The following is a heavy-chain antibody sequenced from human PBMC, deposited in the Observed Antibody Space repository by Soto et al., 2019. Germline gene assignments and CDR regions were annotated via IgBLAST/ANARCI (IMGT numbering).Heavy chain of an antibody. CDR1: GFTFSSYG. Sequence: GSLRLSCAASGFTFSSYGMHWVRQAPGKGLEWVAVIWYDGSNKYYADSVKGRFTISRDNSKNTLYLQMNSLRAEDTAVYYCARNIRFLECLFPQNYYYYGMDFRGQGITVTVSS. CDR3: ARNIRFLECLFPQNYYYYGMDF. J-gene: IGHJ6*02. D-gene: IGHD3-3*01. V-gene: IGHV3-33*01. CDR2: IWYDGSNK.